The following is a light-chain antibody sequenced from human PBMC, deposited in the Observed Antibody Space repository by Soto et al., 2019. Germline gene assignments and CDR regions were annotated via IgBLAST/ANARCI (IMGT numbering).Light chain of an antibody. Sequence: EIVMTQSPATLSVSPGERATLFCRASQSISSSLAWYQQKPGQAPRLLIYGAFTRATGIPARFSGSGSGTEFTLTISSLQSEDFAVYYCQQYNNWPRLTFGGGTKVDIK. J-gene: IGKJ4*01. CDR3: QQYNNWPRLT. V-gene: IGKV3-15*01. CDR1: QSISSS. CDR2: GAF.